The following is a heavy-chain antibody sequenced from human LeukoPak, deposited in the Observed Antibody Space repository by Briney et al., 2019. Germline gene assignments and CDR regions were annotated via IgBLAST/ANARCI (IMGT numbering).Heavy chain of an antibody. CDR3: ARDKQWLYGDNYFDY. CDR2: INPSGGST. V-gene: IGHV1-46*01. CDR1: GCTFTSYY. Sequence: ASVKVSCKASGCTFTSYYMHWVRQAPGQGLEWMGIINPSGGSTSYAQKFQGRVTMTRDTSTSTVYMELSSLRSEDTAVYYCARDKQWLYGDNYFDYWGQGTLVTVSS. J-gene: IGHJ4*02. D-gene: IGHD6-19*01.